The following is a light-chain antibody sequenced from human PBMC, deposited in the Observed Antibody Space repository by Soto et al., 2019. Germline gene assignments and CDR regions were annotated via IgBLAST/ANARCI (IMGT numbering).Light chain of an antibody. CDR1: QSVSIY. Sequence: EIVMTQSPATLSVSPGERVTLSCRASQSVSIYLAWYQQRPGQAPRPLIYGASTRATGIPARFSASGSGTEFTLTINSLKSEYFAVYYCQQYNYWPLTFGGGTRVEI. CDR2: GAS. J-gene: IGKJ4*01. V-gene: IGKV3-15*01. CDR3: QQYNYWPLT.